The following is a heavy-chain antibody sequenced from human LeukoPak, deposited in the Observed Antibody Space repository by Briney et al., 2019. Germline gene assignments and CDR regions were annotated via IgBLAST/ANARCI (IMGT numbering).Heavy chain of an antibody. J-gene: IGHJ5*02. CDR2: IYYSGST. CDR3: ARRERGLRYFDWLLGPFDP. Sequence: SETLSLTCTVSGGSISSSSYYWGWIRQPPGEGLEWIGSIYYSGSTYYNPSLKSRVTISVDTSKNQFSLKLSSVTAADTAVYYRARRERGLRYFDWLLGPFDPWGQGTLVTVSS. CDR1: GGSISSSSYY. V-gene: IGHV4-39*01. D-gene: IGHD3-9*01.